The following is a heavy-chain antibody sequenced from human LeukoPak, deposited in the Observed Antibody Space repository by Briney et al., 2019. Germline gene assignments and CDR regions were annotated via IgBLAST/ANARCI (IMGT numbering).Heavy chain of an antibody. D-gene: IGHD6-19*01. CDR1: GFTFYSYA. Sequence: GRSLRLSCAASGFTFYSYAMTWVRQAPGKGLEWVSAISGSGGSTYYADSVKGRFTISRDNSKNTLYLQMSSLRAEDTAIYYCARYRSDWYADYWGQGTLVTVSS. CDR2: ISGSGGST. V-gene: IGHV3-23*01. CDR3: ARYRSDWYADY. J-gene: IGHJ4*02.